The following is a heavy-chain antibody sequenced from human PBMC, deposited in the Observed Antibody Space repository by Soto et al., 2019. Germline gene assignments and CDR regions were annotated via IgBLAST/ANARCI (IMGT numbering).Heavy chain of an antibody. V-gene: IGHV3-48*02. CDR1: GFTFSSYS. CDR3: ARDRAGAQFGLDV. J-gene: IGHJ6*02. CDR2: ISSSSSTI. D-gene: IGHD1-26*01. Sequence: EVQLVESGGGLVQPGGSLRLSCAASGFTFSSYSMNWVRQAPGKGLEWVSYISSSSSTIYYVDSVKGRFTISRDTAKNPLYLQMPSLTDEATAVYYCARDRAGAQFGLDVWGQGTTVTVSS.